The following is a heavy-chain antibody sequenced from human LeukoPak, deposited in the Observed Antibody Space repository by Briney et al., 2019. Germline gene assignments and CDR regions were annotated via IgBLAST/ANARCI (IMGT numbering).Heavy chain of an antibody. D-gene: IGHD2-15*01. Sequence: GGSLRLSCAASGFTFSSYGMHWVRQAPGKGLEWVAVISYDGSNKYYADSVKGRFTISRDNSKNTLYLQMNSLRAEDTAVYYCATLGYCSGGSCYGSNAFDYWGQGTLVTVSS. CDR2: ISYDGSNK. J-gene: IGHJ4*02. CDR3: ATLGYCSGGSCYGSNAFDY. CDR1: GFTFSSYG. V-gene: IGHV3-30*03.